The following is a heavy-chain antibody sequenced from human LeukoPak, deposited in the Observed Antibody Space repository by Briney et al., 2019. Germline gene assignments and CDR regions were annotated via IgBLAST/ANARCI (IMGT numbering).Heavy chain of an antibody. J-gene: IGHJ4*02. CDR2: ISGSGTGT. Sequence: HAGGSLRLSCAASGFTFSSYAMSWVRQAPGKGLEWVSGISGSGTGTDHADSVKGRFTISRENSKNTLSLQLNSLRAEDTAVHYCARDRVSGFGPDYWGQGTLVTVSS. CDR1: GFTFSSYA. CDR3: ARDRVSGFGPDY. V-gene: IGHV3-23*01. D-gene: IGHD3-10*01.